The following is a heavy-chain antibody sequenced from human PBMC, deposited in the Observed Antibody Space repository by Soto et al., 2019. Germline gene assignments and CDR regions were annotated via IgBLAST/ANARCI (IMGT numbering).Heavy chain of an antibody. J-gene: IGHJ4*02. CDR1: GFTFSNAW. V-gene: IGHV3-15*07. CDR2: IKTKTDGATT. CDR3: TTDLWPRFDIDF. Sequence: GGSLRLSCAGSGFTFSNAWLNWVRQAPGKGLEWVGHIKTKTDGATTDYAAPVKGRFTISRDDSKKTFYLQMNSLKTEDTAVYYCTTDLWPRFDIDFWGQGTLVTVSS. D-gene: IGHD5-12*01.